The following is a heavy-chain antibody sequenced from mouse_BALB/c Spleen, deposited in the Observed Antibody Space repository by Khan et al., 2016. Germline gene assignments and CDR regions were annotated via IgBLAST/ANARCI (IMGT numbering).Heavy chain of an antibody. V-gene: IGHV3-1*02. D-gene: IGHD2-4*01. Sequence: EVKLLESGPDLVKPSQSLSLTCTVSGYSIISGYSWHWIRQFPGNKLEWMGYINNSGGTNYNPSRKSRISISRDTSKNQFFLQLNSVTSEDTATXYCVSPSTMSIHYYARGYWGQGTSVTVS. CDR2: INNSGGT. CDR3: VSPSTMSIHYYARGY. CDR1: GYSIISGYS. J-gene: IGHJ4*01.